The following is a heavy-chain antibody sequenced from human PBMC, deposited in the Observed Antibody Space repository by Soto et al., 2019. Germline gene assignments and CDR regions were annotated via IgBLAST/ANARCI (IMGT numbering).Heavy chain of an antibody. Sequence: LRLSCAASGFTFSSYWISWVRQSPGKGLEWVANIKQDGSEKYYVDSVKGRFTISRDNAKNSLYLQMNSLRAEDTAVYYCARGTIAARPLGAFDIWGQGTMVTVSS. V-gene: IGHV3-7*01. CDR1: GFTFSSYW. CDR2: IKQDGSEK. CDR3: ARGTIAARPLGAFDI. J-gene: IGHJ3*02. D-gene: IGHD6-6*01.